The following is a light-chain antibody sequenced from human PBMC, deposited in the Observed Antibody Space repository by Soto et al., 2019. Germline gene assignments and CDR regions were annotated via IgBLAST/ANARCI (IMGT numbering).Light chain of an antibody. CDR3: CSYADSSTFVV. J-gene: IGLJ2*01. CDR1: SRDVGSYNL. V-gene: IGLV2-23*02. CDR2: EDS. Sequence: QSVLTQPASVSGSPGQSITISCTGTSRDVGSYNLVSWYQQYPGKAPKLMIYEDSKRPSGVSDRFSGSNSGNTASLTISGLQAEDEADYYCCSYADSSTFVVFGGGTQLTVL.